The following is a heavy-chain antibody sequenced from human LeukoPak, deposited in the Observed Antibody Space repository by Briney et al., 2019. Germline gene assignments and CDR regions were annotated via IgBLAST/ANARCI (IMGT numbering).Heavy chain of an antibody. D-gene: IGHD6-13*01. CDR3: ARSGEAGTFDY. V-gene: IGHV3-66*01. J-gene: IGHJ4*02. CDR2: IYSGANT. Sequence: GGSLRLSCAASGFTVSSNYMNWVRQAPGKGLEWVSVIYSGANTYYADSVKGRFTISRDNSKNTLYLQMNSLRAEDTAVYYCARSGEAGTFDYWGQGTLVTVSS. CDR1: GFTVSSNY.